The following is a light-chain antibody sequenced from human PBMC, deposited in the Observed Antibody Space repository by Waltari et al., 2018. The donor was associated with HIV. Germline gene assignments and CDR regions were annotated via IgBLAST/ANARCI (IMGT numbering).Light chain of an antibody. CDR1: SSDGGSYNL. J-gene: IGLJ1*01. CDR3: CSYAGSSTSLYV. V-gene: IGLV2-23*02. CDR2: EVS. Sequence: QSALTQPASVSGSPGQSITISCTGTSSDGGSYNLVSWYQQHPGKAPKLMIYEVSKRPSGVSNRFSGSKSGNTASLTISGLQAEDEADYYCCSYAGSSTSLYVFGTGTKVTVL.